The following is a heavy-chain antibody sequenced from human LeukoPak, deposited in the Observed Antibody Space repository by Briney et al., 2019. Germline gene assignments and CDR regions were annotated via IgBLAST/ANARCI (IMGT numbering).Heavy chain of an antibody. V-gene: IGHV3-74*01. CDR2: INPGGSSI. CDR3: ARSNQADDY. Sequence: GRALRPSCAASGITFSSYWMHLVRQVAGKGLVWVARINPGGSSITYADSVKGRFTISRDNAKNTLYLQMDSLRAEDTGVYYCARSNQADDYWGQGTLVTVSS. CDR1: GITFSSYW. J-gene: IGHJ4*02. D-gene: IGHD1-14*01.